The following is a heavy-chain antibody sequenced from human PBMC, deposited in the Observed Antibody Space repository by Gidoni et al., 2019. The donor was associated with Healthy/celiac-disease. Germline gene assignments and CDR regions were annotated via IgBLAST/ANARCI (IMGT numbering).Heavy chain of an antibody. V-gene: IGHV4-4*02. D-gene: IGHD2-8*01. CDR1: GGSISSSNW. CDR3: ARFLSKVYGGFDY. J-gene: IGHJ4*02. CDR2: IYHSGST. Sequence: QVQLQESGPGLVKPSGTLSLTCAVSGGSISSSNWWSRVRQPPGKGLEWIGAIYHSGSTNYNPSLKSRVTISVDNSKNQFSLKLSSVTAADTAVYYCARFLSKVYGGFDYWGQGTLVTVSS.